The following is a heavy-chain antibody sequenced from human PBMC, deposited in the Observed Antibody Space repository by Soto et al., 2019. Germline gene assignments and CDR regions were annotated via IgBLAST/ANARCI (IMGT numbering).Heavy chain of an antibody. CDR1: GYTFTGYY. J-gene: IGHJ6*02. D-gene: IGHD3-22*01. V-gene: IGHV1-2*02. CDR3: ARSFSSRYYYFNYAMDV. Sequence: QMLLVQSGAEVKKPGASVKVSCQASGYTFTGYYIHWVRQAPGQGLEWMGWINPTGGGTNYAQKLRGRVTMTRDTSISTAYLELSRLTADDTAVFYCARSFSSRYYYFNYAMDVWGQGTTVTVSS. CDR2: INPTGGGT.